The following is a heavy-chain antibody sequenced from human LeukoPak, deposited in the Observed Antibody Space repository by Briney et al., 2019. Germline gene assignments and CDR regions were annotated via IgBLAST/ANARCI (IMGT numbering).Heavy chain of an antibody. V-gene: IGHV3-21*04. D-gene: IGHD3-22*01. CDR2: IKSSSAYI. CDR3: ARGRYYYDSSGPLLGAFDI. J-gene: IGHJ3*02. CDR1: GFTFSSYN. Sequence: GGSLRLSCAASGFTFSSYNMNWVRQAPGKGLEWVSSIKSSSAYIYYADSVKGRFTISRDNAKNSLYLQMNSLRAEDTAVYYCARGRYYYDSSGPLLGAFDIWGQGTMVTVSS.